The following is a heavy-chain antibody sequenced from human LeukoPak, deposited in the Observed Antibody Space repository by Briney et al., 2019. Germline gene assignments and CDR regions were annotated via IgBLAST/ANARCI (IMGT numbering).Heavy chain of an antibody. CDR2: IYSSGST. J-gene: IGHJ3*02. CDR3: AKSNGYGLVDI. V-gene: IGHV4-4*07. D-gene: IGHD3-10*01. CDR1: GGSISSYY. Sequence: SETLSLTCTVSGGSISSYYWSWIRQPAGKGLEWIGRIYSSGSTNYNPSLKSRVTMSVDTSKNQFSLKVSSVTAADTAVYYCAKSNGYGLVDIWGQGTMVTVSS.